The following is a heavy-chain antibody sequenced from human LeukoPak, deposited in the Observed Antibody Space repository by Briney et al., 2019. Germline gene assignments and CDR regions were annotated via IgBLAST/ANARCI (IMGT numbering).Heavy chain of an antibody. J-gene: IGHJ4*02. CDR2: INPNSGGT. D-gene: IGHD2-2*01. CDR1: GYTFTGYY. CDR3: ARDPALGD. V-gene: IGHV1-2*02. Sequence: ASVKVSCKASGYTFTGYYMHWVRQAPGQGLEWMGWINPNSGGTDYAQKFQGRVTITRDTSASTAYMELSSLRSEDTAVYYCARDPALGDWGQGTLVTVSS.